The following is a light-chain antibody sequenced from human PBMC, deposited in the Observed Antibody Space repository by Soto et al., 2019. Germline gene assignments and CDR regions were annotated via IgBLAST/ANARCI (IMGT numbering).Light chain of an antibody. CDR2: LNSDGSH. CDR1: SGHSSYA. Sequence: QPVLTQSPSASASLGASVKRTCTLSSGHSSYAIAWHQQQPEKGPRYLMKLNSDGSHSKGDGIPDRFSGSSSGAERYLTISSLQSEDEADYYCQTWGTGTRGVFGGGTKLTVL. V-gene: IGLV4-69*01. J-gene: IGLJ3*02. CDR3: QTWGTGTRGV.